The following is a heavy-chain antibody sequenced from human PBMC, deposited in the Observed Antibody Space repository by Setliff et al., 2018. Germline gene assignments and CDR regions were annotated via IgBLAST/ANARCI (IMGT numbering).Heavy chain of an antibody. CDR1: GFTFSSTW. D-gene: IGHD3-10*01. V-gene: IGHV3-7*01. Sequence: GGSLRLSCAASGFTFSSTWMSWVRQAPGKGLEWVANIEQDGSEKNYVDSVKGRFTISRDNAKNTLYLQMNSLRAEDTAVYYCARERSLWFGELSRQHFDYWGQGTLVTVSS. CDR2: IEQDGSEK. CDR3: ARERSLWFGELSRQHFDY. J-gene: IGHJ4*02.